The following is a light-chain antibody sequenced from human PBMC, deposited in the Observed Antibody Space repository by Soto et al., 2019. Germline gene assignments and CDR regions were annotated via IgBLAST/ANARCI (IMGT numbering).Light chain of an antibody. CDR2: GAS. J-gene: IGKJ1*01. Sequence: EIVLTQSPGTLSLSPGERATLSCRASQSVSSSYLAWYQQKPGHAPRLLIYGASSRATGIPDRFSGSGSGTDFTLTISRLEPEDVAVYYCQQYGSSSWPFGQGTKVEIK. V-gene: IGKV3-20*01. CDR1: QSVSSSY. CDR3: QQYGSSSWP.